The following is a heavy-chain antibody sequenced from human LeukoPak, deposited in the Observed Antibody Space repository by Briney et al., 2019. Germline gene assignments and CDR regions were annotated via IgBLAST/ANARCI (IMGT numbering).Heavy chain of an antibody. Sequence: KPSETLSLTCAVYGGSFSGYYWSWIRQPPGKGLEWIGEINHSGSTNYNPSLKSRVTISVDTSKNQFSLKLSSVTAADTAVYYCARGGDIVATRDAFDIWGQGTMVTVSS. CDR2: INHSGST. CDR1: GGSFSGYY. V-gene: IGHV4-34*01. D-gene: IGHD5-12*01. CDR3: ARGGDIVATRDAFDI. J-gene: IGHJ3*02.